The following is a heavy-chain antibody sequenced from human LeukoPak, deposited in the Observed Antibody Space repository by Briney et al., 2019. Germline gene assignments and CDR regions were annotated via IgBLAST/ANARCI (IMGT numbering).Heavy chain of an antibody. D-gene: IGHD1-14*01. CDR2: INPNGGHT. Sequence: ASVKVSCKTAGFTFTGYYMHWVRQAPGQGLEWMGMINPNGGHTDYAQNFQGRDTMTRDMSTSTVYMELSSLGSDDTAVFYCARSKDNRGYDVRHLDYWGQGTLVTVSS. J-gene: IGHJ4*02. V-gene: IGHV1-46*01. CDR1: GFTFTGYY. CDR3: ARSKDNRGYDVRHLDY.